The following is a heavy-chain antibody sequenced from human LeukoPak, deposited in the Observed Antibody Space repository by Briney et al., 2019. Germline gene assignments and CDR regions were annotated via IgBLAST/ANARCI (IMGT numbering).Heavy chain of an antibody. D-gene: IGHD3-10*01. CDR2: INSDGSST. CDR1: GFTFSSYW. CDR3: AREVREDYMDV. Sequence: GGSLRLSCAASGFTFSSYWMHWVRQAPGKGLVWISRINSDGSSTSYADSVKGRFTISRDNAKNSLYLQMNSLRAEDTAVYYCAREVREDYMDVWGKGTTVTVSS. J-gene: IGHJ6*03. V-gene: IGHV3-74*01.